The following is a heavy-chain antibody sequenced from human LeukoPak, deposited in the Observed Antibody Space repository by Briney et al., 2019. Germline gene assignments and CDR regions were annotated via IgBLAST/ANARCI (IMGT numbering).Heavy chain of an antibody. Sequence: GGSLRLSCAASGFTFSSYAMSWVRQAPGKGLEWVSSISSSSSYIYYADSVKGRFTISRDNAKNSLYLQMNSLRAEDTAVYYCARDGNYYYYMDVWGKGTTVTISS. D-gene: IGHD1-26*01. V-gene: IGHV3-21*01. CDR3: ARDGNYYYYMDV. J-gene: IGHJ6*03. CDR1: GFTFSSYA. CDR2: ISSSSSYI.